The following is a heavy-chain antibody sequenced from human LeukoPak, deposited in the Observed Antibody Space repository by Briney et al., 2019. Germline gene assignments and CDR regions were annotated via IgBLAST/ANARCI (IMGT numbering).Heavy chain of an antibody. J-gene: IGHJ5*02. CDR3: ARVPRGADNWFDP. V-gene: IGHV3-48*02. D-gene: IGHD1-26*01. CDR1: GFTFSTYS. Sequence: PGGSLRLSCAASGFTFSTYSMNWVRQAPGKGLEWVSYISSSSDRILYADSVKGRFTISRDNAKNSLYLQMNSLRDEDTAMYYCARVPRGADNWFDPWGHGTLVTVSS. CDR2: ISSSSDRI.